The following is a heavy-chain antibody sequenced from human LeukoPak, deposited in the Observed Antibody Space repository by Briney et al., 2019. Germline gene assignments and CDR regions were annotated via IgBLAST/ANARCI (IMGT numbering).Heavy chain of an antibody. CDR1: GYTFTGYY. J-gene: IGHJ5*02. CDR3: ARDRDYGDYVWWFDP. V-gene: IGHV1-2*02. Sequence: ASVKVSCKASGYTFTGYYMHWVRQAPGQGLEWMGWINPNSGGTNYAQKFQGRATMTRDTSISTAYMELSRLRSDDTAVYYCARDRDYGDYVWWFDPWGQGTLVTVSS. CDR2: INPNSGGT. D-gene: IGHD4-17*01.